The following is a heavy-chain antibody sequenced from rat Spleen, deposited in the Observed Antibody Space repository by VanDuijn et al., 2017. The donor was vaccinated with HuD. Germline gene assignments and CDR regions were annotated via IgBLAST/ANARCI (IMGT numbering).Heavy chain of an antibody. CDR3: ARLGNSGFGNWFAY. CDR2: IRYDGNNT. CDR1: GFTFSDYF. Sequence: EVQLVESDGGLVQPGRSLKVSCAASGFTFSDYFMTWVRQAPPKGLEWVATIRYDGNNTYYGDSVKGRFTISRDNAESTLSLQMDSLRSEDSATYYCARLGNSGFGNWFAYWGQGVMVTVSS. V-gene: IGHV5-29*01. D-gene: IGHD4-4*01. J-gene: IGHJ2*01.